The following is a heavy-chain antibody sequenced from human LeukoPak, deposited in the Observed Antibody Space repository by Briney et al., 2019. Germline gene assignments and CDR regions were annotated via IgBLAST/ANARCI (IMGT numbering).Heavy chain of an antibody. CDR1: GGSISSGGYS. CDR3: ARGLAGYCSGGSCRYYYYYGMDV. CDR2: IYHSGST. D-gene: IGHD2-15*01. Sequence: SETLSLTCAVSGGSISSGGYSWSWIRQPPGKGLEWIGYIYHSGSTYYNPSLKSRVTISVDTSKNQFSLKLSSVTAADTAVYYCARGLAGYCSGGSCRYYYYYGMDVWGQGTTVTVSS. V-gene: IGHV4-30-2*01. J-gene: IGHJ6*02.